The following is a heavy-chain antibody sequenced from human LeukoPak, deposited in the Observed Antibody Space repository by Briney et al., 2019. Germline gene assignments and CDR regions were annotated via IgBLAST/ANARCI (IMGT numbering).Heavy chain of an antibody. CDR1: GYTFTIYY. V-gene: IGHV1-46*01. CDR3: ARGGYSYDIRQSLMIDY. J-gene: IGHJ4*02. Sequence: ASVTVSCRASGYTFTIYYMHWVRQAPGQGLEWMGIINPSGGSTSYAQKFQGRVTMTRDTSTSTVYMELSSLRSEDTAVYYCARGGYSYDIRQSLMIDYWGQGTLVTVSS. CDR2: INPSGGST. D-gene: IGHD5-18*01.